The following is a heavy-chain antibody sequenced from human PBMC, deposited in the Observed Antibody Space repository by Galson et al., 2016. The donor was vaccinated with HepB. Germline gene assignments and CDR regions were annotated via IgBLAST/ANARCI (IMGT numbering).Heavy chain of an antibody. D-gene: IGHD2-8*02. J-gene: IGHJ4*02. CDR1: GGSVNSYNW. V-gene: IGHV4-4*02. CDR3: APLGDCTAGTCYRVQ. Sequence: LSLTCAVSGGSVNSYNWWSWVRQTPGKGLEWIGEIYQSGTTNYNPSLKSRVTISLDKSRNEFSLKLTSVTAADTAVYYCAPLGDCTAGTCYRVQWGQGHLVAVSS. CDR2: IYQSGTT.